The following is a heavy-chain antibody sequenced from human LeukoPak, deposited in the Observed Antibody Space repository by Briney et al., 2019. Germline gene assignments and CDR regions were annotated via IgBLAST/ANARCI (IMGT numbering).Heavy chain of an antibody. CDR3: VREGYGSGNYPRHY. CDR1: GLTLSRYT. V-gene: IGHV3-48*01. CDR2: ISSNSATI. D-gene: IGHD3-10*01. Sequence: GGSLRLSCAASGLTLSRYTMNWVRQAPGKGLEWVSDISSNSATIHYADSVKGRFTIFRDNAKNLLYLQMHSLRAEDTAVYYCVREGYGSGNYPRHYWGQGTLVTVSS. J-gene: IGHJ4*02.